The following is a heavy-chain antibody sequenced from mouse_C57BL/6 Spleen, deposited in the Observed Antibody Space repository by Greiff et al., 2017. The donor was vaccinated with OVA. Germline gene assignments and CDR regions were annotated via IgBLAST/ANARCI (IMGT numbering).Heavy chain of an antibody. CDR2: IYPGNSDT. CDR3: TRSYDYDGPFDY. D-gene: IGHD2-4*01. J-gene: IGHJ2*01. Sequence: VQLQQSGTVLARPGASVKMSCKTSGYTFTSYWMHWVKPRPGQGLEWIGAIYPGNSDTSYNQKFKGKAKLTAVTSASTAYMEHSSLTNEDSAVYYCTRSYDYDGPFDYWGQGTTLTVSS. CDR1: GYTFTSYW. V-gene: IGHV1-5*01.